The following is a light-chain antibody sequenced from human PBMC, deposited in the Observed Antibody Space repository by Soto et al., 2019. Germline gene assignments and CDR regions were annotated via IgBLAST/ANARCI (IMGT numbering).Light chain of an antibody. J-gene: IGKJ1*01. Sequence: EIELTQPPGTLYLSPGERATLSCRASQSVSSSYLAWYQQKPGQAPRLLIYGASSRATGIPDRFSGSGSGTDFTLTISRLEPEDFAVYYCQQYGSSPQTFGQGTKVDIK. CDR2: GAS. V-gene: IGKV3-20*01. CDR3: QQYGSSPQT. CDR1: QSVSSSY.